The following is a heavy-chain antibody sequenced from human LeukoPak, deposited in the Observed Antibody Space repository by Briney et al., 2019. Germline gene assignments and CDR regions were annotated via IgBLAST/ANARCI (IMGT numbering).Heavy chain of an antibody. CDR3: AKLGSGWSKGVYYYYGMDV. CDR1: GFTFGSYA. D-gene: IGHD6-19*01. Sequence: GGSLRLSCAASGFTFGSYAMSWVRQAPGKGLEWVSAISGSGGSTYYADSVKGRFTISRDNSKNTLYLQMNSLRAEDTAVYYCAKLGSGWSKGVYYYYGMDVWGQGTTVTVSS. V-gene: IGHV3-23*01. J-gene: IGHJ6*02. CDR2: ISGSGGST.